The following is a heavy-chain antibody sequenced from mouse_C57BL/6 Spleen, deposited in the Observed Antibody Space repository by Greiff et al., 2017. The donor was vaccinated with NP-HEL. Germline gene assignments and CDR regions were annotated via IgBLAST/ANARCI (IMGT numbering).Heavy chain of an antibody. CDR3: ARSDYYGSSHWYFDV. CDR2: INPGSGGT. J-gene: IGHJ1*03. Sequence: QVQLQQSGAELVRPGTSVKVSCKASGYAFTNYLIAWVKQRPGQGLEWIGVINPGSGGTNYNEKFKGKATLTADKSSSTAYMQLSSLTSEDSAVYFCARSDYYGSSHWYFDVWGTGTTVTVSS. V-gene: IGHV1-54*01. CDR1: GYAFTNYL. D-gene: IGHD1-1*01.